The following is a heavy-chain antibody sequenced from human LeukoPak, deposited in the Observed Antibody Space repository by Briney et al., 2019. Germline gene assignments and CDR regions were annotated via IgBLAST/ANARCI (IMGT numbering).Heavy chain of an antibody. CDR2: ISTSSSYI. D-gene: IGHD1-1*01. CDR1: GFTFSSYS. Sequence: PGGSLRLSCAASGFTFSSYSMNWVRQAPGKGLEWVSFISTSSSYIYYADSLKGRFTISRDNAKKSLYLQMNSLRAEDTAVYYCAKEQRLPLYNYYYMDVWGKGTTVTVSS. CDR3: AKEQRLPLYNYYYMDV. V-gene: IGHV3-21*01. J-gene: IGHJ6*03.